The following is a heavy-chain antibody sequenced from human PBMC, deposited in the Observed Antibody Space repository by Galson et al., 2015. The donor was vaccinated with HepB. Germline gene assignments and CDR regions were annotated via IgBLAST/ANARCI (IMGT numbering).Heavy chain of an antibody. CDR1: GYTFTSYG. D-gene: IGHD2-2*01. J-gene: IGHJ4*02. V-gene: IGHV1-18*01. Sequence: SVKVSCKASGYTFTSYGISWVRQAPGQGLEWMGWINAYNGNTNYAQKLQGRVTMTTDTSTSTAYMELRSLRSDDTAVYYCASAYCSSTSCYAEGLYWGQGTLVTVSS. CDR2: INAYNGNT. CDR3: ASAYCSSTSCYAEGLY.